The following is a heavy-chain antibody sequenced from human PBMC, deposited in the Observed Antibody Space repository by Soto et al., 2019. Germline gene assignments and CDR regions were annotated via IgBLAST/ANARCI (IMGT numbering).Heavy chain of an antibody. CDR1: GYTFTSYA. V-gene: IGHV1-3*01. CDR3: ARLTPDYYDSSGYYYPRGSFDY. J-gene: IGHJ4*02. CDR2: INAGNGNT. D-gene: IGHD3-22*01. Sequence: ASVKVSCKASGYTFTSYAMHWVRQAPGQRLEWMGWINAGNGNTKYSQKFQGRVTITRDTSASTAYMELSSLRSEDTAVYYCARLTPDYYDSSGYYYPRGSFDYWGQGTPVTVSS.